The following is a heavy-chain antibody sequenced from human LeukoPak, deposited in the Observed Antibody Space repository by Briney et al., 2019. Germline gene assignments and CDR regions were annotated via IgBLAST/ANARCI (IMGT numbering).Heavy chain of an antibody. CDR1: GGSISSYY. CDR3: AKASVTTSKGYYYYGMDV. J-gene: IGHJ6*02. D-gene: IGHD4-17*01. CDR2: IYTSGST. Sequence: PSETLSLTCTVPGGSISSYYWSWIRQPAGKGLEWIGRIYTSGSTNYNPSLKSRVTMSVDTSKNQFSLELSSVTAADTAVYYCAKASVTTSKGYYYYGMDVWGQGTTVTVSS. V-gene: IGHV4-4*07.